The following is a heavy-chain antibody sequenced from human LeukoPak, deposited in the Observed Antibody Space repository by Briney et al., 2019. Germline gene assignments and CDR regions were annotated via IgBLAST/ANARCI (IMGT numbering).Heavy chain of an antibody. J-gene: IGHJ6*03. CDR3: ARGRSSSWPYYYYMDV. CDR2: INHSGST. V-gene: IGHV4-34*01. CDR1: GGSFSGYY. D-gene: IGHD6-13*01. Sequence: KPSETLSLTCAVYGGSFSGYYWSWIRQPPGKGLEWIGEINHSGSTNYNPSLKGRVTISVDTSKNQFSLKLSSVTAADTAVYYCARGRSSSWPYYYYMDVWGKGTTVTVSS.